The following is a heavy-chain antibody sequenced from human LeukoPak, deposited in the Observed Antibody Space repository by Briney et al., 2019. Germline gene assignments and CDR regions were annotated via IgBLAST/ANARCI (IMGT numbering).Heavy chain of an antibody. D-gene: IGHD3-3*01. CDR2: IVVGSGNT. J-gene: IGHJ4*02. V-gene: IGHV1-58*02. CDR3: AAGSWIFGVGPLDY. Sequence: GASVKVSCKASGYTFTSYAMHWVRQAPGQRLEWIGWIVVGSGNTNYAQKFQERVTITRDMSTSTAYMELSSLRSEDTAVYYCAAGSWIFGVGPLDYWGQGTLVTVSS. CDR1: GYTFTSYA.